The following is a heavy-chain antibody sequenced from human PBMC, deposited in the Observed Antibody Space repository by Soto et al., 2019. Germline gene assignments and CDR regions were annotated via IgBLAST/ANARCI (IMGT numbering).Heavy chain of an antibody. Sequence: EVKLVESGGGLVKPGGSLTISCTASGLTLSDAWISWVRQTPGKGLEWVGRIRSKIDGGTTNYAAPVKGRFTVSRDDAKNTVYLDMNSLKTEDTAVYYCSVTSWGVTGCYWGQGTLVTVSS. V-gene: IGHV3-15*01. CDR1: GLTLSDAW. D-gene: IGHD2-21*02. CDR2: IRSKIDGGTT. CDR3: SVTSWGVTGCY. J-gene: IGHJ4*02.